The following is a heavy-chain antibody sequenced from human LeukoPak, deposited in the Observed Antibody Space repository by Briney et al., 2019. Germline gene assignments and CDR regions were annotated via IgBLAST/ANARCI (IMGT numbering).Heavy chain of an antibody. J-gene: IGHJ4*02. CDR3: ARDSSYYNFWSGYYTETPDY. D-gene: IGHD3-3*01. CDR2: INPNSGGT. CDR1: GYTFTGCY. V-gene: IGHV1-2*02. Sequence: GASVKVSCKASGYTFTGCYMHWVRQAPGQGLEWMGWINPNSGGTNYAQKFQGRVTMTRDTSISTAYMELSRLRSDDTAVYYCARDSSYYNFWSGYYTETPDYWGQGTLVTVSS.